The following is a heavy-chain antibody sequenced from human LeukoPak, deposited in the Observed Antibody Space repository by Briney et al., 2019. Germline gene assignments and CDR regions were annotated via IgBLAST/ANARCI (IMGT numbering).Heavy chain of an antibody. CDR1: GSTFTTYS. D-gene: IGHD1-26*01. CDR3: ARAPERPLVGATGDYYYGMDV. V-gene: IGHV3-21*06. CDR2: ISRVSSYI. J-gene: IGHJ6*02. Sequence: GGSHRPSYAASGSTFTTYSIDWVRQAPGRGLGWVSSISRVSSYIYYADSVKGRSTISRDNANNSLYLQMNRLRAEDTAVYYCARAPERPLVGATGDYYYGMDVWGQGTTVTVSS.